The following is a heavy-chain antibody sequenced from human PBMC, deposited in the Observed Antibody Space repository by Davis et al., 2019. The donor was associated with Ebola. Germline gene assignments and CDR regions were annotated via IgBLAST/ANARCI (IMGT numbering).Heavy chain of an antibody. CDR1: GYSFTSYW. Sequence: GQSLKISCKGSGYSFTSYWISWVRQMPGKGLEWMGRIDPSDSYTNYSPSFQGHVTISADKSISTAYLQWSSLKASDTAMYYCASNTRYYYYGMDVWGQGTTVTVSS. J-gene: IGHJ6*02. CDR2: IDPSDSYT. CDR3: ASNTRYYYYGMDV. V-gene: IGHV5-10-1*01.